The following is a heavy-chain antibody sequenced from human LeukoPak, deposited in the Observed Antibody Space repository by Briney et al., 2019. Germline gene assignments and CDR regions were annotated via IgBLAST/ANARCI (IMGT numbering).Heavy chain of an antibody. J-gene: IGHJ4*02. D-gene: IGHD5-18*01. CDR1: GFTVSSIH. CDR2: TYTGGNS. V-gene: IGHV3-53*01. CDR3: VRFLGPGGNSYASGY. Sequence: GGSLRLSCAASGFTVSSIHMVWVRQAPGKGLEWVSVTYTGGNSYYADSVKGRFIISRDISKNTLYLQMSSLRAEDTAVYYCVRFLGPGGNSYASGYWGQGTLVTVSS.